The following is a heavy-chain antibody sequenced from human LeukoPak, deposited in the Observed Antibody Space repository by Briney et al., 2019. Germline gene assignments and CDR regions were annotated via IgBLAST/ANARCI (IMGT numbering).Heavy chain of an antibody. CDR3: AKERESYFEFDF. CDR2: ISTSSSYI. V-gene: IGHV3-21*04. Sequence: PGGSLRLSCAASGFTFSSYSMNWVRQAPGKGLEWVSFISTSSSYIHYADSVKGRFTISRDNAKNSLYLQMNSLRAEDTAIYYCAKERESYFEFDFWGQGTLVTVSS. CDR1: GFTFSSYS. J-gene: IGHJ4*02. D-gene: IGHD1-26*01.